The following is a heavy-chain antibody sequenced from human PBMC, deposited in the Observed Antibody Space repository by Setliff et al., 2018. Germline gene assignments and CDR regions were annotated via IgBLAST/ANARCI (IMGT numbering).Heavy chain of an antibody. CDR2: IYYSGST. CDR3: ARDRITIFGVVIPFDY. Sequence: PSETLSLTCAVSGYSISSSSYYWGWIRQPPGKGLEWIGSIYYSGSTYYNPSLKSRVTISVDTSKNQFSLKLSSVTAADTAVYYCARDRITIFGVVIPFDYWGQGTLVT. CDR1: GYSISSSSYY. J-gene: IGHJ4*02. V-gene: IGHV4-39*07. D-gene: IGHD3-3*01.